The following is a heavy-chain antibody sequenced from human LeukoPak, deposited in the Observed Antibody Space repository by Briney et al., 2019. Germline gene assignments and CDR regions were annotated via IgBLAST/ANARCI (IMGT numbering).Heavy chain of an antibody. Sequence: SETLSLTCTVSGGSISSYYWSWIRQPPGKGLEWIGYIYYSGSTNYNPSLKSRVTISVDTSKNQFSLKLSSVTAADTAVYYCARHGNLVVPANYYCMDVWGKGTTVTVSS. V-gene: IGHV4-59*08. J-gene: IGHJ6*03. CDR3: ARHGNLVVPANYYCMDV. CDR1: GGSISSYY. CDR2: IYYSGST. D-gene: IGHD2-2*01.